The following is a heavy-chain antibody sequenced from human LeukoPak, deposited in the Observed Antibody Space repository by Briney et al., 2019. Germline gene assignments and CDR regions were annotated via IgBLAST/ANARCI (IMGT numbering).Heavy chain of an antibody. CDR1: GFTFSGNP. D-gene: IGHD1-1*01. Sequence: PGGSLRLSCAGSGFTFSGNPLSWVRQAPGKGLEWVSAINPSGGNTYYADSVRGRFTISRDNSKNTLYLQMNTLRAEDTAVYYCATTKQARRYFDYWGQGTLVIVSS. CDR2: INPSGGNT. J-gene: IGHJ4*02. CDR3: ATTKQARRYFDY. V-gene: IGHV3-23*01.